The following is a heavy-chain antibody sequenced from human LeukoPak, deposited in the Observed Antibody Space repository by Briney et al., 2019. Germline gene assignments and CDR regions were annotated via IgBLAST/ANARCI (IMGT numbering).Heavy chain of an antibody. J-gene: IGHJ6*03. CDR3: ARVLRLERPYYYYYMDV. CDR2: INGDGSNT. CDR1: GFTFNTYC. D-gene: IGHD1-1*01. V-gene: IGHV3-74*01. Sequence: GGSLRLSCAASGFTFNTYCMNWVRQVPGKGLVWVSRINGDGSNTVYADSVKGRFTISRDNAKNSLYLQMNSLRAEDTALYHCARVLRLERPYYYYYMDVWGKGTTVTISS.